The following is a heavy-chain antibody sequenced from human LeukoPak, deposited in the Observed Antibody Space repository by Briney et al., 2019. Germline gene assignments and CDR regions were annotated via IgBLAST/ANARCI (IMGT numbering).Heavy chain of an antibody. Sequence: GGSLRLSCAASGFTFGSYWMSWVRQAPGKRLEWVATIKQDGSEKYYVDSVKGRFTISRDNAENSLYLQMNSLRAEDTAVYHCARNSGSHPWGQGTLVTVSS. V-gene: IGHV3-7*01. CDR3: ARNSGSHP. J-gene: IGHJ5*02. D-gene: IGHD1-26*01. CDR2: IKQDGSEK. CDR1: GFTFGSYW.